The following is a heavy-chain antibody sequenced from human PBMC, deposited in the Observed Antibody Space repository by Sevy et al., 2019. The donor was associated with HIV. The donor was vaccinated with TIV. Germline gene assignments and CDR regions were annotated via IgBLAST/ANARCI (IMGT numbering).Heavy chain of an antibody. Sequence: GGSLRLSCAASGFTFSSYSMNWVRQAPGKGLEWVSSISSSSSSYIYYADSVKGRFTISRDNAKNSLYLQMNSLRAEDTAVYYCARLGSDYAQPLYNWFDPWGQGTLVTVSS. CDR2: ISSSSSSYI. J-gene: IGHJ5*02. D-gene: IGHD4-17*01. CDR3: ARLGSDYAQPLYNWFDP. V-gene: IGHV3-21*01. CDR1: GFTFSSYS.